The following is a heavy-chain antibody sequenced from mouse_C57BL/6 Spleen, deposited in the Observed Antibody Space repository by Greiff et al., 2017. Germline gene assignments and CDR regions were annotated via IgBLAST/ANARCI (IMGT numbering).Heavy chain of an antibody. Sequence: QVQLQQPGAELVMPGASVKLSCKASGYTFTSYWMHWVKQRPGQGLEWIGEIDPSDSYTNYNQKFKGKSTLTVDKSSSTAYMQLSSLTSEASAVYYCARWDGYPFAYWGQGTLVTVSA. J-gene: IGHJ3*01. CDR1: GYTFTSYW. CDR3: ARWDGYPFAY. D-gene: IGHD2-3*01. CDR2: IDPSDSYT. V-gene: IGHV1-69*01.